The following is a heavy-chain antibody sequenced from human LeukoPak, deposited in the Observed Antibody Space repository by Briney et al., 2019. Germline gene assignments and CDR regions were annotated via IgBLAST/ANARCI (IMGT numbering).Heavy chain of an antibody. CDR3: ARAVGYYFDSSGPSKAFDY. D-gene: IGHD3-22*01. CDR2: RFHGGGT. V-gene: IGHV4-30-2*01. Sequence: SETXXXPCSXSGDSISXAXXSWGWXRXXPXKXLEXIXXRFHGGGTYYNSALQSRVTISVDTTKNQLSLKVTSVTAADTAVYYCARAVGYYFDSSGPSKAFDYWGQGTLVTVSS. J-gene: IGHJ4*02. CDR1: GDSISXAXXS.